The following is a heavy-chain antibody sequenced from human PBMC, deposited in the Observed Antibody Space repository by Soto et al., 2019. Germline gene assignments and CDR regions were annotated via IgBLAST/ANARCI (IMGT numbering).Heavy chain of an antibody. J-gene: IGHJ4*02. D-gene: IGHD5-18*01. V-gene: IGHV3-53*01. CDR2: IYAGGST. Sequence: GSLRLSCAASGFIVSSHYMSWIRQAPGKGLEWVSVIYAGGSTYYADSVKGRFTISRDDSKNTLYLQMNSLRAEDTAVYYCATLRGYTYASDYWGQGTLVTVYS. CDR1: GFIVSSHY. CDR3: ATLRGYTYASDY.